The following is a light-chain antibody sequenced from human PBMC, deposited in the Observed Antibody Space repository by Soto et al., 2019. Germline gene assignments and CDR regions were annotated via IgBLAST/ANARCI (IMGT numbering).Light chain of an antibody. CDR1: QSVSSSD. Sequence: EIVMTQSPGTLSLSPGERATLSCRASQSVSSSDLAWYQQKPGQAPRLLIYGASSRATGIPDRFSGSGSGTDFTLIISRLEPENFPVYYCQQYGSSPKTFGQGTKVEIK. J-gene: IGKJ1*01. CDR2: GAS. CDR3: QQYGSSPKT. V-gene: IGKV3-20*01.